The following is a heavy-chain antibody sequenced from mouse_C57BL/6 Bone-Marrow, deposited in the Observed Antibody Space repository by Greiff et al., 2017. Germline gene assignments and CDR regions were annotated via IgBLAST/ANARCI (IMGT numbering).Heavy chain of an antibody. D-gene: IGHD1-1*01. CDR1: GYTFTDYN. Sequence: VQLKESGPELVKPGASVKIPCKASGYTFTDYNMDWVKQSHGKSLEWIGDINPNNGGTIYNQKFKGKATLTVDKSSSTAYMELRSLTSEDTAVYYCAREDYYGSPFGVWGTGTTVTVSS. J-gene: IGHJ1*03. CDR3: AREDYYGSPFGV. CDR2: INPNNGGT. V-gene: IGHV1-18*01.